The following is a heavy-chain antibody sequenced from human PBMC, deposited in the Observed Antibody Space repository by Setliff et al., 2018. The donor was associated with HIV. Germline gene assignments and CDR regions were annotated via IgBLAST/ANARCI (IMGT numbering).Heavy chain of an antibody. CDR1: GVATDSNY. J-gene: IGHJ4*02. V-gene: IGHV4-59*01. CDR3: ARGIRTAAAPTFDH. CDR2: VYYGGIT. D-gene: IGHD6-13*01. Sequence: PSETLSLTCTVSGVATDSNYWTWIRQSPGKGLEWIGYVYYGGITNYSPSLKGRVSISIDTSKNQFYLNLGSVTTADTAVYFCARGIRTAAAPTFDHWGQGALVTVSS.